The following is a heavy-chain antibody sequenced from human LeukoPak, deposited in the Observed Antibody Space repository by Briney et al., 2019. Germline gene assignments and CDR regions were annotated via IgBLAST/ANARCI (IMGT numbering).Heavy chain of an antibody. Sequence: GGSLRRSCVASGFTFTNYAMSWVRQAPGKGLEWVSAITGSDCSSYYADSVKGRFTISRDNSKNTLYVQVTSLGAEDTAVYSCPKWGDYDILPGYYVPDYWGQGTLVTVSS. J-gene: IGHJ4*02. CDR3: PKWGDYDILPGYYVPDY. CDR2: ITGSDCSS. V-gene: IGHV3-23*01. D-gene: IGHD3-9*01. CDR1: GFTFTNYA.